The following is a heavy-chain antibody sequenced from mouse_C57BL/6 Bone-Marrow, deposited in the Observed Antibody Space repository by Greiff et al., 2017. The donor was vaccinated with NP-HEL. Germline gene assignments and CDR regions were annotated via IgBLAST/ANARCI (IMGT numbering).Heavy chain of an antibody. V-gene: IGHV5-2*01. D-gene: IGHD1-1*01. Sequence: EVMLVESGGGLVQPGESLKLSCESNEYEFPSHDMSWVRKTPEKRLELVAAINSDGGSTYYPDTMERRFIISRDNTKKTLYLQMSSRRSEDTAWYYCARQRYYGRYWYFDVWGTGTTVTVSS. J-gene: IGHJ1*03. CDR1: EYEFPSHD. CDR3: ARQRYYGRYWYFDV. CDR2: INSDGGST.